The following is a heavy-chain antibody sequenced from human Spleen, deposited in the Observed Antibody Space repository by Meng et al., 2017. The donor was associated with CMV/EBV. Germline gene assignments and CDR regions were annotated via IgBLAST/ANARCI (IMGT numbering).Heavy chain of an antibody. CDR1: GGSITSTTYY. Sequence: SETLSLTCTVSGGSITSTTYYWGWIRQPPGKGLEWIGSSYYNGDTYYNPSLKSRLNISIDTSKNQFSLELISVTAADSAIYYCARERKEGIAAPFDSWGQGTVVTVSS. CDR2: SYYNGDT. CDR3: ARERKEGIAAPFDS. V-gene: IGHV4-39*07. D-gene: IGHD6-6*01. J-gene: IGHJ4*02.